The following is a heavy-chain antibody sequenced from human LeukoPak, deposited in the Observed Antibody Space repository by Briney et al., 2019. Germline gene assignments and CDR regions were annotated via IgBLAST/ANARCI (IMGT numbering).Heavy chain of an antibody. J-gene: IGHJ4*02. CDR3: ARGYDYVWGSYPYDY. D-gene: IGHD3-16*02. Sequence: GGSLRLSCAASGFTFDDYGMSWVRQAPGKGLEWVSGINWNGGSTGYADSVKGRFTISRDNAKNSLYLQMNSLRAEDTALYYCARGYDYVWGSYPYDYWGQGTLVTVSS. CDR2: INWNGGST. CDR1: GFTFDDYG. V-gene: IGHV3-20*04.